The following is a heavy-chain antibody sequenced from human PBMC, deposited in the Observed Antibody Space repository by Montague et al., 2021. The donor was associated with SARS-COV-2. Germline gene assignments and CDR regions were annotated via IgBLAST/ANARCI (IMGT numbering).Heavy chain of an antibody. CDR3: AASGRRGYSNPFHH. CDR1: GDSITSGGYV. J-gene: IGHJ4*02. Sequence: TLSLTCTVSGDSITSGGYVWNWIRQHPGKGLEYIGAIAYSGSTYYNRCLTSRVSISMDTSKNAFSLSLHSVTAADTAVYFCAASGRRGYSNPFHHCGRGSLVTVSS. V-gene: IGHV4-31*03. D-gene: IGHD4-11*01. CDR2: IAYSGST.